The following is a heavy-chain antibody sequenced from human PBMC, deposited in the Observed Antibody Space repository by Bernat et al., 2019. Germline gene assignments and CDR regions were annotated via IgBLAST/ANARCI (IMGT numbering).Heavy chain of an antibody. D-gene: IGHD3-22*01. V-gene: IGHV3-33*01. J-gene: IGHJ6*02. CDR2: IWYDGSNK. Sequence: QLQLVESGGGVVQPGRSLRLSCAASGFIFSNYGIHWVRQAPGKGLEWVAVIWYDGSNKYYADSVMGRSTISRDNSKNTLYLQMSSLRAEDTAVYYCARDFGTNHFDSRGMDVRGQGTTVTVSS. CDR1: GFIFSNYG. CDR3: ARDFGTNHFDSRGMDV.